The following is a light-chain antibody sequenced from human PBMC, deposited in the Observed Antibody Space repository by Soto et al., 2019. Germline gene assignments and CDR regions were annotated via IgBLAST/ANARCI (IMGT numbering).Light chain of an antibody. CDR1: QSLVYRDGNIY. J-gene: IGKJ2*01. CDR2: KIS. V-gene: IGKV2-30*01. Sequence: DAVMTQSPLSLPVTLGQPASISCRSSQSLVYRDGNIYLNWFQQRPGQSPRRLIYKISTRDSGVPDRFSGSGSGTDFALKISRVEAEDVGVHYCMQGTHCPHTFGQGTKLEIK. CDR3: MQGTHCPHT.